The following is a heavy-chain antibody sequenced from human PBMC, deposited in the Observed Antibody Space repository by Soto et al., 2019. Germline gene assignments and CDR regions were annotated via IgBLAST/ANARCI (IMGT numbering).Heavy chain of an antibody. V-gene: IGHV3-23*01. J-gene: IGHJ4*02. CDR2: MSGSSSTT. Sequence: GGSLRLSCATSGLTFSNYAMIWVRQAPGGGLEWVSSMSGSSSTTYYADSVRGRFTISRDRSKNTLYLQMSSLRAEDTALYYCAKNQERELPRVIDFWGQGTLVTVSS. D-gene: IGHD1-7*01. CDR3: AKNQERELPRVIDF. CDR1: GLTFSNYA.